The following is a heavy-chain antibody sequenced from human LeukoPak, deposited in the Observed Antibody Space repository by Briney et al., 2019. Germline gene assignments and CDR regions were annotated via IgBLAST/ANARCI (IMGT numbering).Heavy chain of an antibody. J-gene: IGHJ6*03. D-gene: IGHD3-3*01. CDR1: AYSISSGYY. CDR2: IFHSGDS. Sequence: SETLSLTCTVSAYSISSGYYWGWIRQPPGKELEWIGSIFHSGDSYYNPSLKSRVTISVDTSKNQFSLKLSSVTAADTAVYYCARVRDFSYYMDVWGKGTTIAVSS. V-gene: IGHV4-38-2*02. CDR3: ARVRDFSYYMDV.